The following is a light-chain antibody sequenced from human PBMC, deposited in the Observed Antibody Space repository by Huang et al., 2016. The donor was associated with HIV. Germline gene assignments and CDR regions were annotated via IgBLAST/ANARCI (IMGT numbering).Light chain of an antibody. J-gene: IGKJ4*01. V-gene: IGKV3-11*01. Sequence: ATLSCRASLSVSSDLAWYQKKPDQAPRLLIYDATNRATGIPAWFSGSGSGTVFTLTISSREPEDIAVYYCQQRSKSLTFGGGTKVEIK. CDR1: LSVSSD. CDR2: DAT. CDR3: QQRSKSLT.